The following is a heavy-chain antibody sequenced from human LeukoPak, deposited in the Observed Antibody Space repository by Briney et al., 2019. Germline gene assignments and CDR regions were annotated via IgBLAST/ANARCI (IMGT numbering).Heavy chain of an antibody. CDR1: GFTFSSYS. Sequence: WGSLRLSCAASGFTFSSYSMNWVRQAPGKGPESVSSISSTSSYIYYANSMKGRFTISRDNAKNSLYLQMNSLRDEDTAVYYCARARDGSGNWFAPWGQGTLVTVSS. V-gene: IGHV3-21*01. J-gene: IGHJ5*02. CDR2: ISSTSSYI. CDR3: ARARDGSGNWFAP. D-gene: IGHD3-10*01.